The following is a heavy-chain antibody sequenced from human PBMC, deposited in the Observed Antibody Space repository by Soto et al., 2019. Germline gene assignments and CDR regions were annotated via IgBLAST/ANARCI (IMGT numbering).Heavy chain of an antibody. CDR2: IYHSGSA. CDR1: SYSISGGFY. Sequence: SETLSLTCAVSSYSISGGFYWAWIRQPPGKGLEWIGNIYHSGSAHYNPSLKSRVTMSVDTPKNKFSLRLTSVTAADTAIYYCARRFCSDSYCSYFDYWGRGTLVTVS. V-gene: IGHV4-38-2*01. D-gene: IGHD2-15*01. CDR3: ARRFCSDSYCSYFDY. J-gene: IGHJ4*02.